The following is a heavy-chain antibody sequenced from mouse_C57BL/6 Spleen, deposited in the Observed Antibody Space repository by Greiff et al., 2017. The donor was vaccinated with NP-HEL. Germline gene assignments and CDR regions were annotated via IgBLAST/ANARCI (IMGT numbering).Heavy chain of an antibody. CDR1: GFTFSDYY. CDR2: INYDGSST. Sequence: EVKLVESEGGLVQPGSSMKLSCTASGFTFSDYYMAWVRQVPEKGLEWVANINYDGSSTYYLDSLKIRFFISRDNAKNILYLQMRRLKSEDTATYNCARDALMGGYAMDYWGQGTSVTVSS. J-gene: IGHJ4*01. V-gene: IGHV5-16*01. CDR3: ARDALMGGYAMDY. D-gene: IGHD4-1*01.